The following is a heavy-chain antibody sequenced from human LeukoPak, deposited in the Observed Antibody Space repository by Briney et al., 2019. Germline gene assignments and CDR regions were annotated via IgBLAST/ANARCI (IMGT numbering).Heavy chain of an antibody. CDR3: ARSIEALDY. Sequence: PGGSLRLSCAASGFTFSSYSMNWVRQAPGKGLEWVSSISSSSSYIYHADSVKGRFTISRDNAKNSLYLQMNSLRAEDTAVYYCARSIEALDYWGQGTLVTASS. V-gene: IGHV3-21*01. CDR1: GFTFSSYS. D-gene: IGHD6-6*01. J-gene: IGHJ4*02. CDR2: ISSSSSYI.